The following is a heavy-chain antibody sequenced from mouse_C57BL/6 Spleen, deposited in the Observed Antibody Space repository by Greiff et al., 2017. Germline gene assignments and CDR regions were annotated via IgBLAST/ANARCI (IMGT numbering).Heavy chain of an antibody. D-gene: IGHD2-4*01. Sequence: EVMLVESGGGLVKPGGSLKLSCAASGFNFSDYGMHWVRQAPEKGLEWVAYISSGSSTIYYADKVKGRFTLSRYNAKNTLFLQMTSLRSEDTAMYYCARRDYDGIDYWGQGTTLTVSS. CDR1: GFNFSDYG. J-gene: IGHJ2*01. V-gene: IGHV5-17*01. CDR2: ISSGSSTI. CDR3: ARRDYDGIDY.